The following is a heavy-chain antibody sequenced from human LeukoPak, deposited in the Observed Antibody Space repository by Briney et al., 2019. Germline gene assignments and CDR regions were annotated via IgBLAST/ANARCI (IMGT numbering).Heavy chain of an antibody. D-gene: IGHD4-23*01. CDR2: ITVYNGNT. CDR1: GYTFTIYG. J-gene: IGHJ4*02. CDR3: AKRLNSDYYFDY. Sequence: ASVKVSCKASGYTFTIYGFSWVRQAPGQGLEWMGWITVYNGNTNFAQKLQGRVTMTTDTSTSTAYMELRSLRSDDTAVYYCAKRLNSDYYFDYWGQGTLVTVSS. V-gene: IGHV1-18*01.